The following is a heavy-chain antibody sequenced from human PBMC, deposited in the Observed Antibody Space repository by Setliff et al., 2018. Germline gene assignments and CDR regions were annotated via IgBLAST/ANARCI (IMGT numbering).Heavy chain of an antibody. V-gene: IGHV1-18*01. D-gene: IGHD2-2*01. CDR1: GYIFTSYG. Sequence: ASVKVSCKASGYIFTSYGINWVRQAPGQGLEWMGWISAYARKFQGRVTMTTDTPTNTAYMELRSLRSDDTAVYYCARGPLDFVVVPAAGKFDYWGQGTLVTVSS. J-gene: IGHJ4*02. CDR3: ARGPLDFVVVPAAGKFDY. CDR2: ISA.